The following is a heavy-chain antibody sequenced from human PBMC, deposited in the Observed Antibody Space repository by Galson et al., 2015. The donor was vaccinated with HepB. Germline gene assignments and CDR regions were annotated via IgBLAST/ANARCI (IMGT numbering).Heavy chain of an antibody. V-gene: IGHV4-34*01. J-gene: IGHJ4*02. D-gene: IGHD6-19*01. Sequence: ETLSLTCAVYGGSFSGYYWSWIRQPPGKGLEWIGEINHSGSTNYNPSLKSRVTISVDTSKNQFSLKLSSVTAADTAVYYCARGSGFKSYDYWGQGTLVTVSS. CDR1: GGSFSGYY. CDR2: INHSGST. CDR3: ARGSGFKSYDY.